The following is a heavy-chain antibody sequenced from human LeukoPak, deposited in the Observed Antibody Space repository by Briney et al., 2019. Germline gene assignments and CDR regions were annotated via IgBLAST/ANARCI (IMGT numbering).Heavy chain of an antibody. J-gene: IGHJ4*02. Sequence: GGSLRLSCAASGFTFDDYAMHWVRQAPGKGLEWVSGISWNSGSIGYADSVKGRFTISGDNAKNSLYLQMNSLRAEDTALYYCAKDIGYSSSCFDYWGQGTLVTVSS. V-gene: IGHV3-9*01. D-gene: IGHD6-13*01. CDR2: ISWNSGSI. CDR3: AKDIGYSSSCFDY. CDR1: GFTFDDYA.